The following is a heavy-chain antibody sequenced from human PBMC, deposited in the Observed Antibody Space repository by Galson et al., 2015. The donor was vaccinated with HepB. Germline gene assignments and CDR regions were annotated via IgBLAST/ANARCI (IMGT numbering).Heavy chain of an antibody. CDR2: ISAYNGNT. CDR1: GYTFTGYY. CDR3: ARDQGDDGIFWSGTEEYNWFDP. J-gene: IGHJ5*02. D-gene: IGHD3-3*01. Sequence: SVKVSCKASGYTFTGYYMHWVRQAPGQGLEWMGWISAYNGNTNYAQKLQGRVTMTTDTSTSTAYMELRSLRSDDTAVYYCARDQGDDGIFWSGTEEYNWFDPWGQGTLVTVSS. V-gene: IGHV1-18*04.